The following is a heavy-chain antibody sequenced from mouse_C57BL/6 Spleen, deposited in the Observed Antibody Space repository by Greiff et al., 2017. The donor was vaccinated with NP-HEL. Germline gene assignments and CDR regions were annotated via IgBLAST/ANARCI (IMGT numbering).Heavy chain of an antibody. V-gene: IGHV1-55*01. CDR2: IYPGSGST. D-gene: IGHD1-1*01. Sequence: VQLQQSGAELVKPGASVKMSCKASGYTFTSYWITWVKQRPGQGLEWIGDIYPGSGSTNYNEKFKSKATLTVDTSSSTAYMQLSSLTSEDSAVYYCARGAIYYGSSYEGYWGQGTTLTVSS. CDR3: ARGAIYYGSSYEGY. J-gene: IGHJ2*01. CDR1: GYTFTSYW.